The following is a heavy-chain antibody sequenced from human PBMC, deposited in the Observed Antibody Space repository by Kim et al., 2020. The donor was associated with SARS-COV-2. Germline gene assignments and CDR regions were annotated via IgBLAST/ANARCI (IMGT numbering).Heavy chain of an antibody. Sequence: ASVKVSCKASGYTFTSYYMHWVRQAPGQGLEWMGIINPSGGSTSYAQKFQGRVTMTRDTSTSTVYMELSSLRSEDTAVYYCAREGLEMATISGSGFDYWGQGTLVTVSS. CDR2: INPSGGST. D-gene: IGHD3-10*01. V-gene: IGHV1-46*01. CDR3: AREGLEMATISGSGFDY. CDR1: GYTFTSYY. J-gene: IGHJ4*02.